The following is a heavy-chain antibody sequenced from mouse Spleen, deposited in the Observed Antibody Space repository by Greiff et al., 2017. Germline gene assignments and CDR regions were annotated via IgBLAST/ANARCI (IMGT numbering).Heavy chain of an antibody. CDR2: IDPSDSYT. J-gene: IGHJ4*01. CDR1: GYTFTSYW. V-gene: IGHV1-59*01. Sequence: VQLQQPGAELVRPGTSVKLSCKASGYTFTSYWMHWVKQRPGQGLEWIGVIDPSDSYTNYNQKFKGKATLTVDTSSSTAYMQLSSLTSEDSAVYYCARHPIGAMDYWGQGTSVTVSS. CDR3: ARHPIGAMDY. D-gene: IGHD3-1*01.